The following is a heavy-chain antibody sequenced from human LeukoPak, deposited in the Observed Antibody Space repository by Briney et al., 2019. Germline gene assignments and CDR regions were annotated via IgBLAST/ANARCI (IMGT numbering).Heavy chain of an antibody. CDR1: GFTFSSYA. Sequence: GGSLRLSCAASGFTFSSYAMTWVRQAPGKGLEWVSAISGSGGSTYYADSVKGRFTISRDNSKNTPYLQMNSLRAEDTAVYYCAKVTYDFWSVSRALSHWGQGALVTVSS. V-gene: IGHV3-23*01. CDR2: ISGSGGST. D-gene: IGHD3-3*01. J-gene: IGHJ4*02. CDR3: AKVTYDFWSVSRALSH.